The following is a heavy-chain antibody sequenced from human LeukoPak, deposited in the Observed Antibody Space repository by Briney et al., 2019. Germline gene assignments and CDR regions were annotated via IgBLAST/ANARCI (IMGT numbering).Heavy chain of an antibody. D-gene: IGHD3-16*02. Sequence: ASVKVSCKASGYTSTSYAMNWVRQAPGQGLEWMGWINTNTGNPTYAQGFTGRFVFSLDTSVSTAYLQISSLKAEDTAVYYCAREAYYDYVWGSYRYEYWGQGTLVTVSS. CDR2: INTNTGNP. J-gene: IGHJ4*02. CDR1: GYTSTSYA. CDR3: AREAYYDYVWGSYRYEY. V-gene: IGHV7-4-1*02.